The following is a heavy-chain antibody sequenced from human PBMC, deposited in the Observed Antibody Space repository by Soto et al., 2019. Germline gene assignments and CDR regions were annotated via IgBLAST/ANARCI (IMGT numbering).Heavy chain of an antibody. Sequence: ASVKVSCKASGYSFTDYHIHWVRQAPGQGLEWLGRINPKSGGTSTAQKFQGWVTMTTDTSISTASMELTRLRSDDTAIYYCARGNSTDCSNGVCSFFYHHDMDVWGQGTTVTVSS. CDR1: GYSFTDYH. J-gene: IGHJ6*02. CDR2: INPKSGGT. D-gene: IGHD2-8*01. CDR3: ARGNSTDCSNGVCSFFYHHDMDV. V-gene: IGHV1-2*04.